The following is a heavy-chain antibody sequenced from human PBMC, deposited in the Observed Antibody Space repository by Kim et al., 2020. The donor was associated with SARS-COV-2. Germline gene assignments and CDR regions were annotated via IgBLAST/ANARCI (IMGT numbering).Heavy chain of an antibody. CDR2: T. J-gene: IGHJ4*02. Sequence: TNYTPSLKSRVTRSVDTSKNQFSLKLSSVTAADTAVYYCARGMGLRDFDYWGQGTLVTVSS. CDR3: ARGMGLRDFDY. D-gene: IGHD4-17*01. V-gene: IGHV4-34*01.